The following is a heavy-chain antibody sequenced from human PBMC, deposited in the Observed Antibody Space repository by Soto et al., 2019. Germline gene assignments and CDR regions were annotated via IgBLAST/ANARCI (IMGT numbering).Heavy chain of an antibody. D-gene: IGHD3-10*01. Sequence: SETLSLTCTVSGGSISSSSYYWGWIRQPPGKGLEWIGSIYYSGSTYYNPSLKSRVTISVDTSKNQFSLKLSSVTAADTAVYYCATGSGGIPSPFDYWGQGTLVTVSS. CDR1: GGSISSSSYY. CDR3: ATGSGGIPSPFDY. CDR2: IYYSGST. V-gene: IGHV4-39*01. J-gene: IGHJ4*02.